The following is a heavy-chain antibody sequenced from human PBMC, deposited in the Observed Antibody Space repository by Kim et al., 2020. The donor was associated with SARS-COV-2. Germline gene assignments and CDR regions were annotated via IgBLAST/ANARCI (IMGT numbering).Heavy chain of an antibody. V-gene: IGHV4-34*01. CDR3: ARGPGVRDYGDYLYFDY. CDR2: INHSGST. D-gene: IGHD4-17*01. CDR1: GGSFSGYY. Sequence: SETLSLTCAVYGGSFSGYYWSWIRQPPGKGLEWIGEINHSGSTNYNPSLKSRVTISVDTSKNQFSLKLSSVTAADTAVYYCARGPGVRDYGDYLYFDYWGQGTLVTVSS. J-gene: IGHJ4*02.